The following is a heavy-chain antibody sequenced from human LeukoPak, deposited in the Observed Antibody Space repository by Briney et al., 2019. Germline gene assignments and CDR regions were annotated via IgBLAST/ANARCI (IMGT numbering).Heavy chain of an antibody. CDR2: ISSSSSYI. D-gene: IGHD4-17*01. Sequence: GGSLRLSCTASGFTFGDYAMSWFRQAPGKGLEWVSSISSSSSYIYYADSVKGRFTISRDNAKNSLYLQMNSLRAEDTAVYYCARLYGDPGMYYFDYWGQGTLVTVSS. J-gene: IGHJ4*02. CDR1: GFTFGDYA. CDR3: ARLYGDPGMYYFDY. V-gene: IGHV3-21*01.